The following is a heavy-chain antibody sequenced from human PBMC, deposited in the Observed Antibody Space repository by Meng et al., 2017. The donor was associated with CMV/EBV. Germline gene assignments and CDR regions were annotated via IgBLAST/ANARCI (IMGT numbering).Heavy chain of an antibody. J-gene: IGHJ4*02. D-gene: IGHD4-23*01. CDR1: GGSISSYY. CDR2: IYTSGST. Sequence: VKLQESGQGLGKPSETLSLPFTGSGGSISSYYWSWIRQPAGKGLEWIGRIYTSGSTNYNPSLKSRVTMSVDTSKNQFSLKLSSVTAADTAVYYCARVLRWNGVIDYWGQGTLVTVSS. CDR3: ARVLRWNGVIDY. V-gene: IGHV4-4*07.